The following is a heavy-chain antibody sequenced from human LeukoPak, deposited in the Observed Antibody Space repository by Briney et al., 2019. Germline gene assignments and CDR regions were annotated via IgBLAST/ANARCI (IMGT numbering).Heavy chain of an antibody. J-gene: IGHJ6*02. V-gene: IGHV4-59*08. CDR2: IYYSGST. D-gene: IGHD6-19*01. Sequence: SETLSLTCTVSGGSISSYSWSWIRQPPGKGLEWIGYIYYSGSTNYNPSLKSRVTISVDTSKNQFSLKLSSVTAADTAVYYCARHKHAKAVAGTFYYGMDVWGQGTTVTVSS. CDR1: GGSISSYS. CDR3: ARHKHAKAVAGTFYYGMDV.